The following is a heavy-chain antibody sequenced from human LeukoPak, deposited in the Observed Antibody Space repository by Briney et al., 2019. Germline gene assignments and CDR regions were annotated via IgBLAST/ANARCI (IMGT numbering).Heavy chain of an antibody. D-gene: IGHD4-11*01. CDR2: ISYDEINK. CDR3: VRDSSPRYSSSWYWFDP. V-gene: IGHV3-30*03. J-gene: IGHJ5*02. Sequence: GGSLRLSCAASGFTFSSHGMRWVRQAPGKGLEWVSVISYDEINKDYADSVKGRFTISRDNSKNMVYLQMNNLRADDTAVYYCVRDSSPRYSSSWYWFDPWGQGTLVTVSS. CDR1: GFTFSSHG.